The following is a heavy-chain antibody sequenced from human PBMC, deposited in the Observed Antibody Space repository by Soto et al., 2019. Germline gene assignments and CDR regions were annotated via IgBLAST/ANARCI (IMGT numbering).Heavy chain of an antibody. D-gene: IGHD3-3*01. CDR2: ISDDRSNK. Sequence: GGSLRLSCAASGFPFSNYGMHWVRQAPGKGLEWVAFISDDRSNKYYADSMKGRFTMSRDNSKRTLYLQMSSLRVEDTAVYYCTKRRNVFRSLEWSSGMEVWGQGTLVTVPS. J-gene: IGHJ4*02. CDR3: TKRRNVFRSLEWSSGMEV. CDR1: GFPFSNYG. V-gene: IGHV3-30*18.